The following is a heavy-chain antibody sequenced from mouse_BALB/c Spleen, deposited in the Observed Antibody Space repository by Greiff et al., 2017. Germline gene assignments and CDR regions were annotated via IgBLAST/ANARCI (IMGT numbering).Heavy chain of an antibody. CDR1: GFSLTSYG. J-gene: IGHJ4*01. CDR2: IWAGGST. CDR3: ARDRAYYGNPYAMDY. Sequence: VQLVESGPGLVAPSQSLSITCTVSGFSLTSYGVHWVRQPPGKGLEWLGVIWAGGSTNYNSALMSRLSISKDNSKSQVFLKMNSLQTDDTAMYYCARDRAYYGNPYAMDYWGQGTSVTVSS. V-gene: IGHV2-9*02. D-gene: IGHD2-10*01.